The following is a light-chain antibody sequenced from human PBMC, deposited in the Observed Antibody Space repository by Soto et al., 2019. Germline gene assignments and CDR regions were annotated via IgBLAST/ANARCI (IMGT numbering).Light chain of an antibody. Sequence: EIVFTQSPATLSLSLGERATLSCRASQSVGDYLAWYQQQPGQPPRLLISDASNRAAGIPARFSGSGSGTDFTLTISSLEPEDFAVYYCQQRGNLYTFGQGTKLEIK. V-gene: IGKV3-11*01. CDR1: QSVGDY. CDR3: QQRGNLYT. CDR2: DAS. J-gene: IGKJ2*01.